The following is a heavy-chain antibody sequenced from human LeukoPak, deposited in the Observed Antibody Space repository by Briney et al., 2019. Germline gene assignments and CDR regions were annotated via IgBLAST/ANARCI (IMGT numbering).Heavy chain of an antibody. V-gene: IGHV3-30-3*01. Sequence: GGSLRLSCAASGFTFSSYAMHWVRQAPGKGLEWVAVISYDGSNKYYADSVKGRFTISRDNSKNTLYLQMNSLRAEDTAVYYCARDLTVPYYYDSSGYYYYYYGMDVWAKGPRSPSP. CDR1: GFTFSSYA. CDR3: ARDLTVPYYYDSSGYYYYYYGMDV. D-gene: IGHD3-22*01. CDR2: ISYDGSNK. J-gene: IGHJ6*02.